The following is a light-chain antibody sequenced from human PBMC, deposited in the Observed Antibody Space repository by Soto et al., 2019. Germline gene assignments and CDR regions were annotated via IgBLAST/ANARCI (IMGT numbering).Light chain of an antibody. CDR1: QSVSSD. CDR3: QYYDQWRPWA. CDR2: GAF. V-gene: IGKV3-15*01. J-gene: IGKJ1*01. Sequence: EIVMTQSPGALSASPGETATLSCRASQSVSSDVAWYQQNPGQAPRLLIYGAFTRATGIPARFSGSGSGTEFTLTISSLQSEDFAVYYCQYYDQWRPWAFGQGTKVDIK.